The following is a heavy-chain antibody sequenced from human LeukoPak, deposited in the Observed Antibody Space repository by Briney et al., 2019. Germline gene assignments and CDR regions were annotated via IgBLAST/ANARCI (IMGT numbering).Heavy chain of an antibody. D-gene: IGHD1-7*01. CDR2: VGPYNRKT. Sequence: ASVKVSCKASGDAFSSYGIGWVRQAPGQGLEWMGWVGPYNRKTNYSQKFQGRVTITTDTSTNTAYLELRTLRSDDTAVYYCARGAPRGVWNFYFDYWGQGTLVTVSS. CDR3: ARGAPRGVWNFYFDY. CDR1: GDAFSSYG. J-gene: IGHJ4*02. V-gene: IGHV1-18*01.